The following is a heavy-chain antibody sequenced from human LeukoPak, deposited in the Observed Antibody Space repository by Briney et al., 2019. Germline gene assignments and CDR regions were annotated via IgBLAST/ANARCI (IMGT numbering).Heavy chain of an antibody. Sequence: PGGSLRLXCAASGFTFSSYWMHWVRQAPGKGLVWVSRINSDGSSTSYADSVKGRFTISRDNAKNTLYLQMNSLRAEDTAVYYCAIGPHYYDKSVAFDIWGQGTMVTVSS. CDR3: AIGPHYYDKSVAFDI. CDR1: GFTFSSYW. CDR2: INSDGSST. J-gene: IGHJ3*02. V-gene: IGHV3-74*01. D-gene: IGHD3-22*01.